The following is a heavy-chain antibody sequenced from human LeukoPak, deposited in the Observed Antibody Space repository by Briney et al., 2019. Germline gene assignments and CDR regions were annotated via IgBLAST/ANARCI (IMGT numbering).Heavy chain of an antibody. CDR2: IWYDGSTK. CDR3: ARDHEGATGVVHWYFDL. CDR1: GFTFSTYA. V-gene: IGHV3-33*01. J-gene: IGHJ2*01. D-gene: IGHD2-8*02. Sequence: PGGSLRLSCSASGFTFSTYAMHWLRQAPGKGLEWVAVIWYDGSTKYYAESVKGRFTISRDNSKNTVYVQMNSLRVEDTAVYYCARDHEGATGVVHWYFDLWGRGTLVTVSS.